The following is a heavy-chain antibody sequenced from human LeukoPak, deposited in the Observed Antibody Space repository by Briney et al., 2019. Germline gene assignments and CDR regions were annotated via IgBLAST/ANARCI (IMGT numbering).Heavy chain of an antibody. V-gene: IGHV4-59*01. J-gene: IGHJ4*02. Sequence: PSETLSLTCAVSGGSLSGYYWSWIRQPPGKGLEWIGYIYYSGSTNYNPSLKSRVTISVDTSKNQFSLKLSSVTAADTAVYYCATLTGTTMSFDYWGQGTLVTVSS. CDR1: GGSLSGYY. CDR2: IYYSGST. D-gene: IGHD3-10*02. CDR3: ATLTGTTMSFDY.